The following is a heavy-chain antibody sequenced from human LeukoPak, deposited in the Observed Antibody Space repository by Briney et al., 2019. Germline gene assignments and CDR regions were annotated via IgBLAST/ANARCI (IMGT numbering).Heavy chain of an antibody. CDR3: ARTTTRPPYYDSSGYSD. CDR1: GFTFGDYA. D-gene: IGHD3-22*01. J-gene: IGHJ4*02. CDR2: ISYDGSNK. V-gene: IGHV3-30*04. Sequence: PGGSLRLSCTASGFTFGDYAMHWVRQAPGKGLEWVAVISYDGSNKYYADSVKGRFTISRDNSKNTLYLQMNSLRAEDTAVYYCARTTTRPPYYDSSGYSDWGQGTLVTVSS.